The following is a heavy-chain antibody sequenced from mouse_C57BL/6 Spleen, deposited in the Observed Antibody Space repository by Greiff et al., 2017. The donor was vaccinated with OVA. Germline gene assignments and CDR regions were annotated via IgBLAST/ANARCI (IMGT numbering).Heavy chain of an antibody. Sequence: VQLQQSGPGLVAPSQCLSITCTVSGFSFTSYAISWVRQPPGKGLEWLGVIWTGGGTNYNSALKSRLSISKDNSKSQVFLKMNSLQTDDTARYYCARNGYYSNSFAYWGQGTLVTVYA. J-gene: IGHJ3*01. D-gene: IGHD2-5*01. CDR3: ARNGYYSNSFAY. V-gene: IGHV2-9-1*01. CDR2: IWTGGGT. CDR1: GFSFTSYA.